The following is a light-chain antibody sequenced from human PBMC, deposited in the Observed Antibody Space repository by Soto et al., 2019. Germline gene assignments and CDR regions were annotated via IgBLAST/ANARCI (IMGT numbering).Light chain of an antibody. CDR3: LQDYTYPWT. Sequence: QMNQSPSSLSASVGDRVTITCRASQGISNELGWYQQRPGKAPKVLIYGASNLQSGVPSRFSGSASGTDFTLTISSLQPEDFATNYCLQDYTYPWTFGQGTKVDIK. CDR2: GAS. CDR1: QGISNE. J-gene: IGKJ1*01. V-gene: IGKV1-6*01.